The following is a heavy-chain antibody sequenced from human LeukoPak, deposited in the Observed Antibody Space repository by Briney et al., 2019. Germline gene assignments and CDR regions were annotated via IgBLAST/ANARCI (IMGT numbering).Heavy chain of an antibody. V-gene: IGHV3-23*01. CDR2: ISGSGDTT. Sequence: GGSLRVSSAASGVIICTYAMTCVRQAPGKGLEWVSTISGSGDTTYYADSVKGRFTISRDNSKNTLFLQMNSLRAEATAVYYCAKDGVHYNDSSGYFDYWGQGTLVTVSS. D-gene: IGHD3-22*01. J-gene: IGHJ4*02. CDR1: GVIICTYA. CDR3: AKDGVHYNDSSGYFDY.